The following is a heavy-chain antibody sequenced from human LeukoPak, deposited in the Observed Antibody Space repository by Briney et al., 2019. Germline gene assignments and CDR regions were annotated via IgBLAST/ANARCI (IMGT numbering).Heavy chain of an antibody. CDR1: GFTFSSYS. Sequence: GGSLRLSCAASGFTFSSYSMNWVRQAPGKGLEWVSSISSSSSYIYYADSVKGRFTISRDNAKNSLYLQMNSLRAEDTAVYYCARVQGWELLRGYYFDYWGQGTLVTVSS. V-gene: IGHV3-21*01. CDR3: ARVQGWELLRGYYFDY. D-gene: IGHD1-26*01. J-gene: IGHJ4*02. CDR2: ISSSSSYI.